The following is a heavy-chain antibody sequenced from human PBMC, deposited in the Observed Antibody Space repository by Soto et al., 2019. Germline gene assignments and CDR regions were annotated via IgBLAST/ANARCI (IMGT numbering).Heavy chain of an antibody. CDR3: AKVGIAAAGTVPGLYYYYMDV. CDR2: ISWNSGSI. CDR1: GFTFDDYA. J-gene: IGHJ6*03. Sequence: GGSLRLSCAASGFTFDDYAMHWVRQAPGNGLEWVSGISWNSGSIGYADSVKGRFTISRDNAKNSLYLQMNSLRAEDTALYYCAKVGIAAAGTVPGLYYYYMDVWGKGTTVTVSS. D-gene: IGHD6-13*01. V-gene: IGHV3-9*01.